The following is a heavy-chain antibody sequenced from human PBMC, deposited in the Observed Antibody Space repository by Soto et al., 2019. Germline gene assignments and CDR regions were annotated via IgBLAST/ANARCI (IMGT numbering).Heavy chain of an antibody. Sequence: SETLSLTCAVSGDYISSGYYWAWIRRPPGKGLEWIGSIYHSGTTYYNPSLKSRVTMSVDTARNQFSLQLSSVTAADTAVYFCAKYRRTDAEGYTFDYWGQGALVTVSS. CDR3: AKYRRTDAEGYTFDY. CDR1: GDYISSGYY. J-gene: IGHJ4*02. V-gene: IGHV4-38-2*01. D-gene: IGHD2-15*01. CDR2: IYHSGTT.